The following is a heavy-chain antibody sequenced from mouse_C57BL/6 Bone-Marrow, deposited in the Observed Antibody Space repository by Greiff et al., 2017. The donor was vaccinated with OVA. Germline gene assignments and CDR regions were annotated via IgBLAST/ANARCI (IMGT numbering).Heavy chain of an antibody. V-gene: IGHV1-5*01. CDR3: TRSYGSSPWFAY. CDR2: IYPGNSDT. CDR1: GYTFTSYW. Sequence: VQLQQSGTVLARPGASVKMSCKTSGYTFTSYWMHWVKQRPGQGLEWIGAIYPGNSDTSYNQKFKGKAKLTAVTSASTAYMELSILTNEDSAVYYCTRSYGSSPWFAYWGQGTLVTVSA. J-gene: IGHJ3*01. D-gene: IGHD1-1*01.